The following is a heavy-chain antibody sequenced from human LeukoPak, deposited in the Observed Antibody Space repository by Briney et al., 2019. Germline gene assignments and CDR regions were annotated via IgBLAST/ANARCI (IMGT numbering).Heavy chain of an antibody. Sequence: PSETLSHTCTVSGGSISSYYWSWIRQPAGKGLEWIGRIYTSGSTNYNPSLKSRVTMSVDTSKNQFSLKLSSVTAADTAVYYCGGTSSPPDYYFYHRDAWGKGPPVSVSS. CDR2: IYTSGST. D-gene: IGHD6-13*01. CDR3: GGTSSPPDYYFYHRDA. V-gene: IGHV4-4*07. CDR1: GGSISSYY. J-gene: IGHJ6*03.